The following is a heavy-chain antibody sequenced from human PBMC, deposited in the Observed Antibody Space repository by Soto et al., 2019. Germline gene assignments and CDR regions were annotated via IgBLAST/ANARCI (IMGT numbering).Heavy chain of an antibody. V-gene: IGHV3-21*01. CDR2: ISTSSSYI. J-gene: IGHJ4*02. CDR3: ASGTYYYDSSVYYGY. Sequence: EVQLVESGGGLVKPGGSLRLSCAASGFTFSSYSMNWVRQAPGKGLEWVSSISTSSSYIYYADSVKGRFTISRDNAKNSLYLQMNSLRAEDTAVYYFASGTYYYDSSVYYGYWGQGTLVTVSS. CDR1: GFTFSSYS. D-gene: IGHD3-22*01.